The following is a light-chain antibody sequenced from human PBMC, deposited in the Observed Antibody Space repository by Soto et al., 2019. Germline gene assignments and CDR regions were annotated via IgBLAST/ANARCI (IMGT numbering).Light chain of an antibody. V-gene: IGKV3-15*01. CDR3: QQYYDWPIT. CDR2: AAS. J-gene: IGKJ5*01. Sequence: EIVMTQSPATLSVSPGERATLSCRPSQSVSSNLAWYQQKPGQAPRLLIYAASTRAAGIPARFSGSGSGTDFTLTISSLQSEDFAVYYCQQYYDWPITFGQGTRLEIK. CDR1: QSVSSN.